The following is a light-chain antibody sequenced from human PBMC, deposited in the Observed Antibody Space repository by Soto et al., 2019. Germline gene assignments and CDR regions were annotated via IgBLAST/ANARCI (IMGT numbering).Light chain of an antibody. Sequence: QSALTQPASVSGSPGQSITISCTGTSSDVGGYNYVSWYQHHPGKAPKLIIYDVNNRPSGLSNRFSGSKSGNTASLTISGLQAEDDADYYCSSYRSGSTPYVFGTGTKLTVL. CDR3: SSYRSGSTPYV. CDR1: SSDVGGYNY. J-gene: IGLJ1*01. CDR2: DVN. V-gene: IGLV2-14*03.